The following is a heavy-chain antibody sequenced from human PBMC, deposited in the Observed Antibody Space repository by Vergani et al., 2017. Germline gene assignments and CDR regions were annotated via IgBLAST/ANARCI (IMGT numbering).Heavy chain of an antibody. D-gene: IGHD3-3*01. Sequence: QVQLVQSGAEVKKPGSSVKVSCKASGGNFSSYAISWVRQATGQGLEWMEGIIPIYGTANYAQKLQGRVTITADEFTSTAYMELSSLRSEDTAVYYCAGAGYYYFYSVYYTPGGTAQFDYWGQGTLVTVSS. CDR1: GGNFSSYA. CDR3: AGAGYYYFYSVYYTPGGTAQFDY. V-gene: IGHV1-69*01. CDR2: IIPIYGTA. J-gene: IGHJ4*02.